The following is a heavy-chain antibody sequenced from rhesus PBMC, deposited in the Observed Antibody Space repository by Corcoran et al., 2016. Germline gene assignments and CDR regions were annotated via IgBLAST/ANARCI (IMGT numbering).Heavy chain of an antibody. CDR2: ISGSSGST. CDR3: ARDLLQEPCFDV. Sequence: QVQLPESGPGLVKPSETMSLTCAVAGGSFTGNFWGWIRPPPGKGLEWSGYISGSSGSTDYNPSLKSRVTISTDTSKNQFSLKLSSVTAEDTAVYYCARDLLQEPCFDVWGPGVLVTVSS. V-gene: IGHV4-165*01. J-gene: IGHJ5-1*01. CDR1: GGSFTGNF. D-gene: IGHD1-44*01.